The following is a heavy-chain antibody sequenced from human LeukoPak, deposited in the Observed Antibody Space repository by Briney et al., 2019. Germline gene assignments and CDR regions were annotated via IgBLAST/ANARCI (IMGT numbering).Heavy chain of an antibody. CDR3: ARQTYTSGWYPYFQH. J-gene: IGHJ1*01. CDR1: GGSISSSSYY. Sequence: SETLSLTCTVSGGSISSSSYYWGWIRQPPGKGLEWIGSIFYSGSTYYNPSLKSRVPISVDTSKNQFSLKLNSVTAADTAVYYCARQTYTSGWYPYFQHWGQGTLVTVSS. D-gene: IGHD6-19*01. CDR2: IFYSGST. V-gene: IGHV4-39*01.